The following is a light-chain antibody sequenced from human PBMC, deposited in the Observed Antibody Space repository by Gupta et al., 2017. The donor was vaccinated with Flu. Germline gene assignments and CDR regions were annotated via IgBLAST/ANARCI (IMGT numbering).Light chain of an antibody. V-gene: IGKV1-8*01. CDR2: AAS. J-gene: IGKJ2*01. CDR3: QQDYSYPPGI. CDR1: QGISSY. Sequence: AIRMTQSPSSFSASTGDRVTITCRASQGISSYLAWYQQKPGKAPKLLIYAASTLQSGVPSRFSGSGFGTDFTLTISCRQSEDFASYYCQQDYSYPPGIFGQGTKVEIK.